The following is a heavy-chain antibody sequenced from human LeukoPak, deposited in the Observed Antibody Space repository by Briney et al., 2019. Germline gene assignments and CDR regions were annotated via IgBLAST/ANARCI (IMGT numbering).Heavy chain of an antibody. CDR3: ARVRKGYSGYDYDYYYYMDV. Sequence: GGSLRLSCAASGFTVSSNYMSWVRQAPGKGLEWVSDIYSGGSTYYADSVKGRFTISRDDSKNTLYLQMNSLRAEDTAVYYCARVRKGYSGYDYDYYYYMDVWGKGTTVTVSS. CDR1: GFTVSSNY. J-gene: IGHJ6*03. CDR2: IYSGGST. D-gene: IGHD5-12*01. V-gene: IGHV3-53*01.